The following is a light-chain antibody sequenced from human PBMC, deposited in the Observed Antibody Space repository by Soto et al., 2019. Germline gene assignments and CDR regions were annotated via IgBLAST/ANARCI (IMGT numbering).Light chain of an antibody. CDR1: SSNIGGNS. CDR2: GDN. J-gene: IGLJ1*01. CDR3: GSWDSSLSAYV. V-gene: IGLV1-51*01. Sequence: QSVMTQPPSVSAAPGQKVTISCSGSSSNIGGNSVSWYQQLPGTAPNLLIYGDNKRPSGIPDRFSGSKSGTSATLGITGFQTGDEADYYCGSWDSSLSAYVFGTGTKLTVL.